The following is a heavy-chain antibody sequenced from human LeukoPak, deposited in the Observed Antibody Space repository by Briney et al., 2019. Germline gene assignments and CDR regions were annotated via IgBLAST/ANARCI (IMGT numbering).Heavy chain of an antibody. CDR2: ISGYNGNT. J-gene: IGHJ4*01. CDR1: GYTFTSYG. V-gene: IGHV1-18*04. CDR3: ASALNSRSSSC. Sequence: ASVKVSCKASGYTFTSYGISWVRQAPGQGLEWLGWISGYNGNTNYAQKLQGRVTMTTDTSTSTAYMELSRLTSDDTAVYYCASALNSRSSSCWGQGTRVTVSS. D-gene: IGHD6-13*01.